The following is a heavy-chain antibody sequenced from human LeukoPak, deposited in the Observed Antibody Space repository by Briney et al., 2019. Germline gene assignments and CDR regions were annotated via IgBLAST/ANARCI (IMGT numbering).Heavy chain of an antibody. CDR2: IKQDGSEK. CDR3: ARPRLETYDSSGYPNAFDI. J-gene: IGHJ3*02. V-gene: IGHV3-7*01. CDR1: GFTFSSYW. D-gene: IGHD3-22*01. Sequence: GGSLRLSCAASGFTFSSYWMSWVRQAPGKGLEWVANIKQDGSEKYYVDSVKGRFTISRDNAKNSLYLQMNSLRAEDTAVYYCARPRLETYDSSGYPNAFDIWGQGTMVTVSS.